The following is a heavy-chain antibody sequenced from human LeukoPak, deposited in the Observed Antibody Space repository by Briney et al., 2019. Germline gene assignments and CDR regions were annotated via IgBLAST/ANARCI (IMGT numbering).Heavy chain of an antibody. CDR2: INHSGST. V-gene: IGHV4-34*01. Sequence: PSETLSLTCAVYGGSFSGYYWSWIRQPPGKGLEWIGVINHSGSTNYNPSLKSRVTISVDTSKNQFSLKLSSVTAADTAVYYCARGNPPRYCSGGSCYSKMNWFDPWGQGTLVTVSS. D-gene: IGHD2-15*01. J-gene: IGHJ5*02. CDR3: ARGNPPRYCSGGSCYSKMNWFDP. CDR1: GGSFSGYY.